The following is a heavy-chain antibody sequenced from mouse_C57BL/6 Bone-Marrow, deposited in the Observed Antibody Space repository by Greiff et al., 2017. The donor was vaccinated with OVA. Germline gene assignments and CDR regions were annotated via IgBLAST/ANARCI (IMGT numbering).Heavy chain of an antibody. CDR3: ARARTGSSWFAY. D-gene: IGHD4-1*01. CDR1: GYTFTSYW. Sequence: QVQLQQPGAELVMPGASVKLSCKASGYTFTSYWMHWVKQRPGQGLEWIGEIDPSDSYTNYNQKFKGKSTLTVYKSSSTAYMQLSSLTSEDSAVYYCARARTGSSWFAYWGQGTLVTVSA. J-gene: IGHJ3*01. CDR2: IDPSDSYT. V-gene: IGHV1-69*01.